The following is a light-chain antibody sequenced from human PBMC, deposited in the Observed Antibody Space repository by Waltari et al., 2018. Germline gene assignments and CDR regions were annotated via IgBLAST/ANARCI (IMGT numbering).Light chain of an antibody. CDR3: QQYNNWPGT. Sequence: ETVMTHSPGTLSLSPGESASLSCRASQSVNSKLAWYQHNPGQPPSLLIFGASTRATGIPARFSGSGSGTEFTLTISGLQSEDVATYYCQQYNNWPGTFGGGTKVEIK. J-gene: IGKJ4*01. CDR2: GAS. V-gene: IGKV3-15*01. CDR1: QSVNSK.